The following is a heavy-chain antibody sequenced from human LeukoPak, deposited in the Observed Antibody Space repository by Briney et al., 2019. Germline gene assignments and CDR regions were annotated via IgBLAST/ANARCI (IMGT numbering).Heavy chain of an antibody. CDR1: GFTFSSYA. Sequence: GGSLRLSCAASGFTFSSYAMHWVRQAPGKGLEWVAVISYDGSNKYYADSVKGRFTISRDNSKNTLYLQMNSLRAEDTAVYYCAREPIAAALDYWGQGTLVTVSS. CDR2: ISYDGSNK. J-gene: IGHJ4*02. V-gene: IGHV3-30-3*01. D-gene: IGHD6-13*01. CDR3: AREPIAAALDY.